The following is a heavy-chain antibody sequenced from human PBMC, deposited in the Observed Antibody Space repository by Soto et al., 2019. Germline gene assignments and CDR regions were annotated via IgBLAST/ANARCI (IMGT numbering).Heavy chain of an antibody. CDR2: IKQDGSEK. CDR3: AIDQGVQCSNCRAFDL. J-gene: IGHJ3*01. V-gene: IGHV3-7*01. CDR1: GFTFSDYW. Sequence: PGGSLRLSCAATGFTFSDYWMSWVRQAPGKGLEWVANIKQDGSEKYYVDFVKGRFTISRDDAKNSLYLEMNSLRAEDTAVYYCAIDQGVQCSNCRAFDLWGQGKMVPVSS. D-gene: IGHD2-15*01.